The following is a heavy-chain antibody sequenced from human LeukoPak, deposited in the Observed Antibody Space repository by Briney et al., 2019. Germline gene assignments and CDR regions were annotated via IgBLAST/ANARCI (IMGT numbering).Heavy chain of an antibody. CDR1: GFTVXXXX. J-gene: IGHJ4*02. Sequence: GGSLRXXXAASGFTVXXXXXXXVRQAPGXXXXXXXVIYSGGXTYYADSXXXXXXIXRXNSKNTLYLQMNSLRAXXTAVYYCARASRAFGVVSHFDYWGQGTLVTVSS. CDR2: IYSGGXT. CDR3: ARASRAFGVVSHFDY. D-gene: IGHD3-3*01. V-gene: IGHV3-66*01.